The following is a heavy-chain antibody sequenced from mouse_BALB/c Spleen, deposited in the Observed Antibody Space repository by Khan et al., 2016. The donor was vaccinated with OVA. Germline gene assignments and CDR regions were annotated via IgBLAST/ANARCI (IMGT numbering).Heavy chain of an antibody. J-gene: IGHJ3*01. V-gene: IGHV9-3-1*01. CDR1: GYTLTNYG. Sequence: QIQLVQSGPELKKPGETVKISCKASGYTLTNYGMNWVKQAPGKGLKWMGWINTYTGEPTYAEDFKGRIAFSLETSASTAYLQINNLKNEDTATYFWARSNGNYGFAYWGQGTLVTVSA. CDR3: ARSNGNYGFAY. D-gene: IGHD2-1*01. CDR2: INTYTGEP.